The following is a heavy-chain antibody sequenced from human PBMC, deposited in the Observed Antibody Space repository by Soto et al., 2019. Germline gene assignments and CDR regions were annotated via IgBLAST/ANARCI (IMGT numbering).Heavy chain of an antibody. CDR1: GGSINTFY. V-gene: IGHV4-4*07. Sequence: PSATLALTGTVSGGSINTFYWSWVRQPAGKGLEWIGRIFSSGSTSFNPSLESRVAMSVDTSKNHFSLNLSSVTAADMAVYYCAREGSYSAYNFAHGIQLWSFDFWGQGALVTVSS. CDR2: IFSSGST. D-gene: IGHD5-12*01. CDR3: AREGSYSAYNFAHGIQLWSFDF. J-gene: IGHJ4*02.